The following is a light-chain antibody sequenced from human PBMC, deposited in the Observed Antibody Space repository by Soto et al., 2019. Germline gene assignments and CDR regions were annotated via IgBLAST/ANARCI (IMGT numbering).Light chain of an antibody. CDR3: HQYGRSPQP. J-gene: IGKJ1*01. CDR1: QSVSSSA. Sequence: EIVLTQSPGTPSLSPGERATLSCRASQSVSSSASAWYQQKSGQSHRLLMYGASSRATGIPDRFSGSGSGTDFSLTISRLEPEDSAVYYCHQYGRSPQPFGQGTRVEIK. CDR2: GAS. V-gene: IGKV3-20*01.